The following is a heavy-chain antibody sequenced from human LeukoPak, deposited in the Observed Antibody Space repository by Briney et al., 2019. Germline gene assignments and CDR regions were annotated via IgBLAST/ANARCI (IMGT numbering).Heavy chain of an antibody. Sequence: ASVKVSCKASGYAFTGYYIHWVRQAPGQGLEWMGWINPNTGGTNFGQNFQGSVTMTRDTSISTAYMELNSLRSADTDVYYCARAHKVGDAHYWYFDLWGRGTLVTVSS. CDR1: GYAFTGYY. D-gene: IGHD1-26*01. CDR2: INPNTGGT. J-gene: IGHJ2*01. CDR3: ARAHKVGDAHYWYFDL. V-gene: IGHV1-2*02.